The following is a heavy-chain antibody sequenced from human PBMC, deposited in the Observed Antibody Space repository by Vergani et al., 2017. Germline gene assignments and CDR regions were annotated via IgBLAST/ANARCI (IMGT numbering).Heavy chain of an antibody. CDR1: GFTFRNYA. CDR3: ARSYYYDSSGSPGRVY. Sequence: EVQLLESGGGLAQPGGSLRLSCAASGFTFRNYAMTWVRQAPGKGLEWVSSISGNNDDVYYADSVKGRFTISRDNAKNSLYLDMSSLRAEDTAVYYCARSYYYDSSGSPGRVYWGQGTLVTVSS. V-gene: IGHV3-21*01. CDR2: ISGNNDDV. D-gene: IGHD3-22*01. J-gene: IGHJ4*02.